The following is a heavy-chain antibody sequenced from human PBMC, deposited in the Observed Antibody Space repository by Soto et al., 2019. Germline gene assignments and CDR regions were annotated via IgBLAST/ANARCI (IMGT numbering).Heavy chain of an antibody. V-gene: IGHV1-69*08. D-gene: IGHD1-7*01. CDR2: IIPILGIA. CDR3: ARDGELELDY. Sequence: QVQLVQSGAEVKKPGSSVKVSCKASGGTFSSYTISWVRQAPGQGLEWMGRIIPILGIANYAQKFQGRVTINADKSPSTAYMGLSSMRAEDTAVYYCARDGELELDYWGQGTLVTVSS. J-gene: IGHJ4*02. CDR1: GGTFSSYT.